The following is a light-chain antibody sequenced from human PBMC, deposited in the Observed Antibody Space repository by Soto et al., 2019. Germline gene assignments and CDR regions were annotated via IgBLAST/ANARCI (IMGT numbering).Light chain of an antibody. Sequence: QSVLTQPASVSGSPGQSITISCTGTSSDVGGYNYVSWYQQHPGKAPKLMIYEVSNRPSGVSNRFSGSKSGNTASLTISGRQAEDEAEYYCSSYTSSSTLYVFGTGTKLTV. CDR2: EVS. CDR1: SSDVGGYNY. CDR3: SSYTSSSTLYV. V-gene: IGLV2-14*01. J-gene: IGLJ1*01.